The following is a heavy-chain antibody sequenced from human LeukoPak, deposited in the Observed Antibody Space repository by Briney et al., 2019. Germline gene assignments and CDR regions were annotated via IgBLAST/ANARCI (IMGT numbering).Heavy chain of an antibody. V-gene: IGHV4-39*06. CDR1: GGSISSSSYY. J-gene: IGHJ4*02. Sequence: SETLSLTCTVSGGSISSSSYYWGWIRQPPGKGLEWIGSIYYSGSTYYNPSLKNPVTTSVDTSKNQFPLKLSSVTAADTAVYYCARSPHIWTGENFDFWGQGTLLTVSS. CDR2: IYYSGST. CDR3: ARSPHIWTGENFDF. D-gene: IGHD3-9*01.